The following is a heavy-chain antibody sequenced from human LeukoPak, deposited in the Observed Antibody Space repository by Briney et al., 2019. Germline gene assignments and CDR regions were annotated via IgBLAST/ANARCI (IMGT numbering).Heavy chain of an antibody. V-gene: IGHV4-59*08. CDR2: IYYTGST. CDR3: ARHGNSGSYDY. J-gene: IGHJ4*02. CDR1: AGSISSYY. D-gene: IGHD1-26*01. Sequence: SETLSLTCTVPAGSISSYYWSWIRQPPGKGLEWIGYIYYTGSTNYNPSLKSRVTISVDTSKNQFSLKLSSVTAADTAVYYCARHGNSGSYDYWGQGTLVTVSS.